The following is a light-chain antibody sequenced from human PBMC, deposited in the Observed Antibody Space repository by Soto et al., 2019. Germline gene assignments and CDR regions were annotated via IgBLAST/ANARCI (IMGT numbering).Light chain of an antibody. V-gene: IGLV2-8*01. Sequence: QSVLTQPPPASGSPGQSVTISCTGTSSDVGGYNYVSWYQQHPGKAPKLMIYDVSKRPSGVPDRFSGSKSGNTASLTISGLQAEDEADYYCTSYAGSNNSVFGTGTKVTVL. CDR2: DVS. J-gene: IGLJ1*01. CDR1: SSDVGGYNY. CDR3: TSYAGSNNSV.